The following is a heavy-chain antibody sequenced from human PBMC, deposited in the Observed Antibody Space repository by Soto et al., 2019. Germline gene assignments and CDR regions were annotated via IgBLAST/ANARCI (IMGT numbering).Heavy chain of an antibody. CDR3: ARQDPRRFGWHYYYGMDV. J-gene: IGHJ6*02. Sequence: GESLKISCKGSGYSFTSYWISWVRQMPGKGLEWMGRIDPSDSYTNYSPSFQGHVTISADKSISTAYLQWSSLKASDTAMYYCARQDPRRFGWHYYYGMDVWGQGTTVTVSS. D-gene: IGHD3-10*01. CDR1: GYSFTSYW. V-gene: IGHV5-10-1*01. CDR2: IDPSDSYT.